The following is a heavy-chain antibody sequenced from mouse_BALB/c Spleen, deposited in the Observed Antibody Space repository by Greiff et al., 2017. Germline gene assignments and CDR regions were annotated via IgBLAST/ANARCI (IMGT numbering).Heavy chain of an antibody. V-gene: IGHV1S29*02. CDR2: IYPYNGGT. CDR3: AREGDYYGSSPYYYAMDY. Sequence: EVQLQQSGPELVKPGASVKISCKASGYTFTDYNMHWVKQSHGKSLEWIGYIYPYNGGTGYNQKFKSKATLTVDNSSSTAYMELRSLTSEDSAVYYCAREGDYYGSSPYYYAMDYWGQGTSVTVSS. J-gene: IGHJ4*01. CDR1: GYTFTDYN. D-gene: IGHD1-1*01.